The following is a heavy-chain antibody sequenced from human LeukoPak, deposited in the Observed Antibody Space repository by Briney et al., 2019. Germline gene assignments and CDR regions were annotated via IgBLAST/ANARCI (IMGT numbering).Heavy chain of an antibody. CDR1: GFTFSSYS. Sequence: PGGSLRLSCAASGFTFSSYSMNWVRQAPGKGLEWVSSISSSSSYIYYADSVKGRFTISRDNAKNSLYLQMNSLRAEDTAVYYCARDMRVDDSSGYYTYWGQGTLVTVSS. CDR3: ARDMRVDDSSGYYTY. J-gene: IGHJ4*02. CDR2: ISSSSSYI. V-gene: IGHV3-21*01. D-gene: IGHD3-22*01.